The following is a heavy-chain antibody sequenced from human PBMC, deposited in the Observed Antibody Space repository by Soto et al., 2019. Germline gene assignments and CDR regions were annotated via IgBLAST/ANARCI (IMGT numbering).Heavy chain of an antibody. CDR1: GFTFSSYA. V-gene: IGHV3-23*01. J-gene: IGHJ1*01. CDR3: AKRAADGTRGRFQH. Sequence: GGSLRLSCAASGFTFSSYAMTWVRQAPGKGLEWVSAISASATGTYYADSVKGRFTISRDNSKNTLYLQMSSLRAEDTAAYYCAKRAADGTRGRFQHWGQGTLVTVSS. D-gene: IGHD6-13*01. CDR2: ISASATGT.